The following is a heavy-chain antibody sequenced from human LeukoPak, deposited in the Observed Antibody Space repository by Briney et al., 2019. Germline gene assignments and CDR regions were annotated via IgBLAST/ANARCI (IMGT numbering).Heavy chain of an antibody. CDR3: ARVGLYCSSTSCSPGAFDI. CDR2: ISAYNGNT. D-gene: IGHD2-2*01. V-gene: IGHV1-18*01. CDR1: GYTFTSYG. J-gene: IGHJ3*02. Sequence: GASVKVSCKASGYTFTSYGISWVRQAPGQGLEWMGWISAYNGNTNYAQKLQGRVTMTTDTSTSTAYMELRSLRSDDTAVYYCARVGLYCSSTSCSPGAFDIWGQRTMVTVSS.